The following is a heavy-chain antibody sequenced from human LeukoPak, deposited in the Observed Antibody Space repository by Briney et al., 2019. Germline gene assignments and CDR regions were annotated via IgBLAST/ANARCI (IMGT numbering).Heavy chain of an antibody. J-gene: IGHJ4*02. CDR3: VTKEPSTSGWSY. CDR1: GFTFNRDW. Sequence: GGSLRLSCTASGFTFNRDWTAWVRQAPGKGLEWVANIKEDGSEKNYVDSVKGRFTISRDNAENSVYLQMNDLRAEETGVYYCVTKEPSTSGWSYWGQGTLVTVSS. CDR2: IKEDGSEK. V-gene: IGHV3-7*01. D-gene: IGHD6-19*01.